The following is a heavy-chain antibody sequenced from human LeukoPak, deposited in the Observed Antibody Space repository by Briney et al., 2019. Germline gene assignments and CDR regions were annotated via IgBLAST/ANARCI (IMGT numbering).Heavy chain of an antibody. V-gene: IGHV1-18*01. CDR2: ISAYNGNT. CDR3: ARDHYYGSGSQALNFDY. J-gene: IGHJ4*02. Sequence: ASVKVSCKASGYTFTSYGISWVRQAPGQGLEWMGWISAYNGNTNYAQKLQGRVTMTTDTSTSTAYMELRSLRSDDTAVYYRARDHYYGSGSQALNFDYWGQGTLVTVSS. CDR1: GYTFTSYG. D-gene: IGHD3-10*01.